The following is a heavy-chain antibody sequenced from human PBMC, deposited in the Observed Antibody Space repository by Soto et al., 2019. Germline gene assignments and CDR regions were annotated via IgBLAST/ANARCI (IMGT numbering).Heavy chain of an antibody. CDR3: ARDLAGSSYYYGMDV. V-gene: IGHV1-69*06. Sequence: SVKVSCKASGGTFSSYAISWVRQAPGQGLEWMGGIIPIFGTANYAQKFQGRVTITADKSTSTAYMELSSLRSEDTAVYYCARDLAGSSYYYGMDVWGQGTTATVSS. CDR2: IIPIFGTA. J-gene: IGHJ6*02. CDR1: GGTFSSYA.